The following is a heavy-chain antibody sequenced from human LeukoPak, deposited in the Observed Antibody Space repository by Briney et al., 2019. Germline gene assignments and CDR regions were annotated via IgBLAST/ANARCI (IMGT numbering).Heavy chain of an antibody. V-gene: IGHV3-23*01. CDR1: GFTFSSYA. J-gene: IGHJ6*02. D-gene: IGHD1-26*01. CDR3: ANGQVPWELLQLGYYGMDV. CDR2: ISGSGGST. Sequence: PGGSLRLSCAASGFTFSSYAMSWVRQAPGKGLEWASAISGSGGSTYYADSVKGRFTISRDNSKNTLYVQMNSLRAEDTAVYYCANGQVPWELLQLGYYGMDVWGQGTTVTVSS.